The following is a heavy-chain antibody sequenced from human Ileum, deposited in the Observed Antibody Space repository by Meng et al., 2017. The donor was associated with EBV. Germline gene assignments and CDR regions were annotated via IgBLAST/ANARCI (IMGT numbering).Heavy chain of an antibody. Sequence: QVQLQESGPGLVQPSGSLSLICVVFDGSISSRNWWSGVRQTPGKGLEWIGQIYYSGSPSYNPSLKSRVTMSVDKSKNQVSLNLNSVNAADTALYYCARHSGYNQGYWGQGTLVTVSS. J-gene: IGHJ4*02. D-gene: IGHD5-24*01. CDR2: IYYSGSP. V-gene: IGHV4-4*02. CDR1: DGSISSRNW. CDR3: ARHSGYNQGY.